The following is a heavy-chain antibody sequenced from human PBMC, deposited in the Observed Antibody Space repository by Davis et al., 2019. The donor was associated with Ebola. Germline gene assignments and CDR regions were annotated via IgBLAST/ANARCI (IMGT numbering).Heavy chain of an antibody. V-gene: IGHV3-9*01. CDR3: TRGRTAYSSGASEH. CDR1: GFTFDDYA. D-gene: IGHD6-25*01. J-gene: IGHJ1*01. Sequence: PGGSLRLSCAASGFTFDDYAMHWVRQAPGKGLEWVSGISWNSGSIGYADSVKGRFTISRDNAKNSLYLQMNSLRAEDTALYYCTRGRTAYSSGASEHWGQGTLVSVSS. CDR2: ISWNSGSI.